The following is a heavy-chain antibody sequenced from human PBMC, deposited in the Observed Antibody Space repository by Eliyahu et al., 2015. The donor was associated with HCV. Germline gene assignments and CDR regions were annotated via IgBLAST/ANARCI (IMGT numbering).Heavy chain of an antibody. D-gene: IGHD1-1*01. CDR2: IKQDGSEK. CDR3: ARESGYAFDI. J-gene: IGHJ3*02. Sequence: EVQLVESGGGLVQPGGSLRLSCAASGFTFRNYWMSWVRQAPGKGLEGVANIKQDGSEKYYVDSVRGRFTISRDNAKNSLYLQMNSLRAEDTAVYYCARESGYAFDIWGQGTMVTVSS. V-gene: IGHV3-7*01. CDR1: GFTFRNYW.